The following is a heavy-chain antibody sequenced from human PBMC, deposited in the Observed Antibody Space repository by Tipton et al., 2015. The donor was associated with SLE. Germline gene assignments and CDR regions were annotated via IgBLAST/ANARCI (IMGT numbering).Heavy chain of an antibody. V-gene: IGHV4-59*01. CDR3: ARSPGRLRSMDY. Sequence: TLSLTCTVSGGSISGYYWSWVRQPPGKGLEWIGYISFSGLTNYNPSVRIRVSTSMDTSKNQFSLKLNSVTAADTAMYFCARSPGRLRSMDYWGQGTLVTVSS. D-gene: IGHD3-3*01. CDR2: ISFSGLT. J-gene: IGHJ4*02. CDR1: GGSISGYY.